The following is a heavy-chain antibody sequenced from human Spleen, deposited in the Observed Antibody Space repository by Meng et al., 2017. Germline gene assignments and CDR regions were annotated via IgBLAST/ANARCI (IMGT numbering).Heavy chain of an antibody. D-gene: IGHD1-26*01. J-gene: IGHJ4*02. CDR1: GGSISSSNW. V-gene: IGHV4-4*02. CDR3: ARGHHPGATIDY. Sequence: SETLSLTRAVSGGSISSSNWWSWVRQPPGKGLEWIGEIYHSGSTNYNPSPKSRVTISVDKSKNQFSLKLSSVTAADTAVYYCARGHHPGATIDYWARERWSPSPQ. CDR2: IYHSGST.